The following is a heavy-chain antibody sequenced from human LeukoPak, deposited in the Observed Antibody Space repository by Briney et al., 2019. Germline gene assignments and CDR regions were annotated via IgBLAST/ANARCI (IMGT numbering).Heavy chain of an antibody. D-gene: IGHD3-9*01. Sequence: PSETLSLTCAVYGGSFSGYYWSWLRQPPGKGLEWIGEINHSGSTNYNPSLKSRVTISVDTSKNQFSLKLSSVTAADTAVYYCARGELRYFDWLLSGGYHFDYWGQGTLVTVSS. CDR2: INHSGST. J-gene: IGHJ4*02. V-gene: IGHV4-34*01. CDR1: GGSFSGYY. CDR3: ARGELRYFDWLLSGGYHFDY.